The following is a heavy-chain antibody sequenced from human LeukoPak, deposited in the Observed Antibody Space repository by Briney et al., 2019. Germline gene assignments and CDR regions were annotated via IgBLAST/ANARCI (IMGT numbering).Heavy chain of an antibody. D-gene: IGHD5-18*01. CDR1: GVTNYA. CDR2: IYSGGST. V-gene: IGHV3-66*01. CDR3: ARESGYSYGYYYYYGMDV. Sequence: GGSLRLSCAVSGVTNYAISWVRQAPGKGLEWVSVIYSGGSTYYADSVKGRFTISRDNSKNTLYLQMNSLRAEDTAVYYCARESGYSYGYYYYYGMDVWGQGTTVTVSS. J-gene: IGHJ6*02.